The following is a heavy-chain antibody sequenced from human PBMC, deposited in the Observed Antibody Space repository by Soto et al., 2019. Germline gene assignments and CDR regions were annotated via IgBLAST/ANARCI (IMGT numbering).Heavy chain of an antibody. J-gene: IGHJ4*02. CDR3: ARHTYYYDSSGAPAGY. CDR2: IYPGDSDT. CDR1: GYSFTSYW. D-gene: IGHD3-22*01. V-gene: IGHV5-51*01. Sequence: PGESLKISCKGSGYSFTSYWIGWVRQMPGKGLGWMGIIYPGDSDTRYSPSFQGQVTISADKSISTAYLQWSSLKASDTAMYYCARHTYYYDSSGAPAGYWGQGTLVTVSS.